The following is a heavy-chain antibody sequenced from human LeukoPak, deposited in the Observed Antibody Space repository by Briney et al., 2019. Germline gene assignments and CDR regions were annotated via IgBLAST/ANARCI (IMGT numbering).Heavy chain of an antibody. CDR3: ARGPGTVGLSP. J-gene: IGHJ5*02. V-gene: IGHV4-34*01. Sequence: SETLSLTCNVSGGSFTNYYWSWIRQTPEKGLEWIGQINHSGDTSYNPSLRSRITLSVDRSRNQFSLKVTSVTAADTGVYYCARGPGTVGLSPWGQGTLVTVSS. CDR2: INHSGDT. D-gene: IGHD1/OR15-1a*01. CDR1: GGSFTNYY.